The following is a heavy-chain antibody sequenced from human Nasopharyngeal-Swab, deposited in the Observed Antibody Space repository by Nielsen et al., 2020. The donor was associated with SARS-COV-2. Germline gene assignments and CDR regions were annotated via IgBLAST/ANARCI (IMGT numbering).Heavy chain of an antibody. J-gene: IGHJ6*03. CDR1: GGSISSYY. D-gene: IGHD2-15*01. Sequence: SETLSLTCTVSGGSISSYYWSWIRQPPGKGLEWIGYTYYSGSTNYNPSLKSRVTISVDTSKNHFSLKLSSVTAADTAVYYCARHGPQYCSGGSCYSGTQNYYYYYMDVWGKGTTVTVSS. CDR3: ARHGPQYCSGGSCYSGTQNYYYYYMDV. V-gene: IGHV4-59*08. CDR2: TYYSGST.